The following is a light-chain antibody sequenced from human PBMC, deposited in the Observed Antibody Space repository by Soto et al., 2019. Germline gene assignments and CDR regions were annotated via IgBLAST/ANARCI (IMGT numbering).Light chain of an antibody. CDR1: SGSVSTSSY. CDR2: STN. V-gene: IGLV8-61*01. Sequence: QTVVTQEPSFSVSPGRTVTLTCGLSSGSVSTSSYPSWYQQTPGQAPRTLIYSTNTRSSGVPDRFSGSILGNKAALTITGAQADDESDYYCVLYMGSGVWVFGGGPSSPS. CDR3: VLYMGSGVWV. J-gene: IGLJ3*02.